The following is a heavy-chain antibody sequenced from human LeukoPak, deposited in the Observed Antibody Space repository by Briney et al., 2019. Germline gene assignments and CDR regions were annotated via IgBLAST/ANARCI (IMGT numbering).Heavy chain of an antibody. J-gene: IGHJ5*02. CDR1: GDSVSSNSVT. Sequence: SQTLSLTCAISGDSVSSNSVTWNWIRQSPSRGLEWLGRTYYRSTCNDYAVSVRGRITVNPDTSKNQFSLHLNSVTPEDTAVYYCARRLTQYDCFDPWGRGILVTVSS. CDR3: ARRLTQYDCFDP. D-gene: IGHD2-2*01. V-gene: IGHV6-1*01. CDR2: TYYRSTCN.